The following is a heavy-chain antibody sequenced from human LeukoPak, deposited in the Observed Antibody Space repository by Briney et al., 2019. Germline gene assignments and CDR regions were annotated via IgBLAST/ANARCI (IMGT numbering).Heavy chain of an antibody. CDR1: GFTFSTYT. Sequence: PGGSLRLSCSASGFTFSTYTMNWVRQAPGKGLEWVSSISDNSYYIYYADSVKGRFTISRDNAKNSLYLQMNSLRAEDTAVYYCARDQSYRYNYYYFGMDVWGQGTTVTVSS. V-gene: IGHV3-21*01. J-gene: IGHJ6*02. CDR2: ISDNSYYI. D-gene: IGHD3-16*02. CDR3: ARDQSYRYNYYYFGMDV.